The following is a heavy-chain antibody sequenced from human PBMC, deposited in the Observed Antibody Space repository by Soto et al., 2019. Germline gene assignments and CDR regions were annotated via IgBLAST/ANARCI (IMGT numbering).Heavy chain of an antibody. Sequence: ASVKVSCKASGYTVTSYGISCVRQAPGQVLEWMGWISAYNGNTNYAQKLQGRVTMTTDTSTSTAYMELRSLRSDDTAVYYCAREGIFGVVIYYYYGMDVWGQGTTVTVSS. V-gene: IGHV1-18*01. J-gene: IGHJ6*02. CDR3: AREGIFGVVIYYYYGMDV. D-gene: IGHD3-3*01. CDR1: GYTVTSYG. CDR2: ISAYNGNT.